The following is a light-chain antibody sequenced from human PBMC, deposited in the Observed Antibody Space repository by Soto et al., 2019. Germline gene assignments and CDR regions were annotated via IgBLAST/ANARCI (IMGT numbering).Light chain of an antibody. CDR2: DTF. Sequence: IVLTQSPATLSFSPGERATLSCRASQSIAIYLAWYQQRSGQSPRLLIYDTFNRAPGIPDRFSGSGSGTDFTITISSLEPEDFAVYYCQQRATWPWTFGQGTTVEIK. J-gene: IGKJ1*01. CDR1: QSIAIY. V-gene: IGKV3-11*01. CDR3: QQRATWPWT.